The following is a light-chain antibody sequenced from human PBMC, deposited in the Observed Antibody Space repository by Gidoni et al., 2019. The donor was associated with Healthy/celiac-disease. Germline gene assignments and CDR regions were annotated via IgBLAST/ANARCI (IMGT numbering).Light chain of an antibody. V-gene: IGKV3-11*01. CDR2: DAS. CDR1: QSLSSY. Sequence: EIVLTQSPATLSLSPGERAPLSCRASQSLSSYLAWYQQKPGQAPRLLIYDASNRATGIPARFSGSGSGTDFTLTISSLEPEDFAVYYCQQRSNWIFTFXPXTKVDIK. CDR3: QQRSNWIFT. J-gene: IGKJ3*01.